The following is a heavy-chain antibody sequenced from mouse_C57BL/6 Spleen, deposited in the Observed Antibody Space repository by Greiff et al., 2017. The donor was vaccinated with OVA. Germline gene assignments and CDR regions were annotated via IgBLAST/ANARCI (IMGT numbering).Heavy chain of an antibody. Sequence: EVKLMESGGGLVQPGGSLKLSCAASGFTFSDYYMYWVRQTPEKRLEWVAYISNGGGSTYYPDTVKGRFTISRDNATNTLYLQMSCLKSEDSAMYYCASLGNYYGSNYAMDYWGQGTSVTVSS. CDR1: GFTFSDYY. V-gene: IGHV5-12*01. J-gene: IGHJ4*01. D-gene: IGHD1-1*01. CDR2: ISNGGGST. CDR3: ASLGNYYGSNYAMDY.